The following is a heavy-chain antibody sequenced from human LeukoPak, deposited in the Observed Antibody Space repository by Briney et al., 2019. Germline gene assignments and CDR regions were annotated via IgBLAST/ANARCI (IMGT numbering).Heavy chain of an antibody. CDR2: IYHSGST. CDR1: GYSISSGYY. D-gene: IGHD6-13*01. CDR3: ARFEQQRTNAFDI. Sequence: SETLSLTCAVSGYSISSGYYWGWIRQPPGKGLEWIGSIYHSGSTYYNPSLKSRVTISVDTSKDQFSLELSSVTAADTAVYYCARFEQQRTNAFDIWGQGTMVTVSS. V-gene: IGHV4-38-2*01. J-gene: IGHJ3*02.